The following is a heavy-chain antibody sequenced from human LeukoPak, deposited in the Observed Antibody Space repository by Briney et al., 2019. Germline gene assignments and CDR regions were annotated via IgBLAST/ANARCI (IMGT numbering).Heavy chain of an antibody. V-gene: IGHV3-21*04. CDR1: GFTFSSYS. D-gene: IGHD3-22*01. J-gene: IGHJ5*02. CDR3: ARSPLYYYDSSGANWFDP. Sequence: GGSLRLSCAASGFTFSSYSMNWVRQAPGKGLEWVSSISSSGSTIYYADSVKGRFTISRDNAKNSLYLQMNSLRAEDTAVYYCARSPLYYYDSSGANWFDPWGQGTLVTVSS. CDR2: ISSSGSTI.